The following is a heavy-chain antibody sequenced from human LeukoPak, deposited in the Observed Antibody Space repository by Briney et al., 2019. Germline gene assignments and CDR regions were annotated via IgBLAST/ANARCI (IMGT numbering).Heavy chain of an antibody. CDR1: DGSISSSSYN. V-gene: IGHV4-39*07. D-gene: IGHD3-10*01. Sequence: PSETLSLTCTVSDGSISSSSYNWGWIRQHPGKGLEWSGSIYYSGSTYYNPSLKSRVTVSVDTSKNQFSLKLSSVTAADTAVYYCAREAPEPLLLWFGESSPYMDVWGKGTTVTVSS. J-gene: IGHJ6*03. CDR2: IYYSGST. CDR3: AREAPEPLLLWFGESSPYMDV.